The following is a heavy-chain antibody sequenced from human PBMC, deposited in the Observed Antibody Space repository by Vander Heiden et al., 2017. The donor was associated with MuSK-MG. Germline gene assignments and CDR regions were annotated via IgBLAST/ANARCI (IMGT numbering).Heavy chain of an antibody. J-gene: IGHJ5*02. Sequence: QVQLVQSGAEVQKPGASVKVSCKASGYTFTGYYMHWVRQAPGQGLEWMGWINPNSGGTNYAQKFQGRVTMTRDTSISTAYMELSRLRSDDTAVYYCAREGTFLGVCGGDCYSPFDPWGQGTLVTVSS. CDR1: GYTFTGYY. CDR3: AREGTFLGVCGGDCYSPFDP. CDR2: INPNSGGT. V-gene: IGHV1-2*02. D-gene: IGHD2-21*01.